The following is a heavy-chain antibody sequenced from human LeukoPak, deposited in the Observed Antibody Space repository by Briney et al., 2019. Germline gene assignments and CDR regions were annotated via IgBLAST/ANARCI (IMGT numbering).Heavy chain of an antibody. CDR1: GFTFSSYW. V-gene: IGHV3-23*01. CDR2: ISGSGGRT. J-gene: IGHJ6*02. D-gene: IGHD3-10*01. CDR3: AKKGESLDYYYMDV. Sequence: QPGGSLRLSCAASGFTFSSYWMHWVRQAPGKGLEWVSGISGSGGRTYYADSVKGRFTISRDNSKNTVHVQMNSLRAEDTAVYYCAKKGESLDYYYMDVWGQGTTVTVSS.